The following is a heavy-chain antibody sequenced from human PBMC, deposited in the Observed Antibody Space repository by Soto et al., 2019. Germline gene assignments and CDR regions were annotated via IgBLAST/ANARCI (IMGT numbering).Heavy chain of an antibody. CDR3: TSPPPLWYGSSWQDMDV. V-gene: IGHV3-73*02. D-gene: IGHD6-13*01. Sequence: EVQLVESGGGLVQPGGSLKLSCAASGFTFSGSAMHWVRQASGKGLEWVGRIRSKANSYSTAYAASVKGRFTISRDDSKNTAYLQMNSLKAEDTAGYYCTSPPPLWYGSSWQDMDVWGQGTTVTVSS. CDR2: IRSKANSYST. J-gene: IGHJ6*02. CDR1: GFTFSGSA.